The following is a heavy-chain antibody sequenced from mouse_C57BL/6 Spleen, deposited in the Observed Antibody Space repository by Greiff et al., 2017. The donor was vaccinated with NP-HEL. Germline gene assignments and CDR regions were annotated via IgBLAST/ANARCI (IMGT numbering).Heavy chain of an antibody. D-gene: IGHD4-1*01. CDR3: ARGILGRDYFDY. CDR1: GYSFTGYY. CDR2: INPSTGGT. V-gene: IGHV1-42*01. Sequence: VQLKQSGPELVKPGASVKISCKASGYSFTGYYMNWVKQSPEKSLEWIGEINPSTGGTTYNQKFKAKATLTVDKSSSTAYMQLKSLTSEDSAVYYCARGILGRDYFDYWGQGTTLTVSS. J-gene: IGHJ2*01.